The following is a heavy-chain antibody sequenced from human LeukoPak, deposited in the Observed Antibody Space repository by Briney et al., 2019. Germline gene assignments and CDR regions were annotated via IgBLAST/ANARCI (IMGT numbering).Heavy chain of an antibody. J-gene: IGHJ4*02. CDR3: AKSGYSSDWTDLDY. CDR1: GFTFSSYA. V-gene: IGHV3-23*01. CDR2: ISNSGGNT. D-gene: IGHD6-19*01. Sequence: GGSLRLSCAASGFTFSSYAMSWVRQAPGKGLEWVSAISNSGGNTYYTDSVKGRFTISRDNSKNTLYLQMNSLRAEDTAVYYCAKSGYSSDWTDLDYWGQGTLVTVSS.